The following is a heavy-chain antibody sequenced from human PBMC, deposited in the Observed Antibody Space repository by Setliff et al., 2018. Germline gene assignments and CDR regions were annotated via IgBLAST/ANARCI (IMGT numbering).Heavy chain of an antibody. CDR1: GGSISSSY. CDR3: ARQPSSGAYYTPRPYYFDY. V-gene: IGHV4-59*08. CDR2: VHFGGDT. D-gene: IGHD3-10*01. J-gene: IGHJ4*02. Sequence: PSETLSLTCTVSGGSISSSYWSWVRQSPGKGLEWIGFVHFGGDTNYNPSLKSRVTMSADTSNNQFSLNLRSVTAADTAVYFCARQPSSGAYYTPRPYYFDYWGQGTLVTVSS.